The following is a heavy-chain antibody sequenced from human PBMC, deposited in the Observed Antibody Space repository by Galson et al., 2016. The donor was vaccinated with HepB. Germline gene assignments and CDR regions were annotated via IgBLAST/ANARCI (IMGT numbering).Heavy chain of an antibody. CDR2: ISDSGSST. V-gene: IGHV3-23*01. CDR3: AKVPGIFGVVICWVDY. J-gene: IGHJ4*02. Sequence: SLRLSCAASGFTYSNFAMSWVRQAPGKGLEWVSGISDSGSSTFYADSVKGRFTVSRDNSKNTLYLQMNSLRAEDTAVYYCAKVPGIFGVVICWVDYWGQGTLVTVSS. D-gene: IGHD3-3*01. CDR1: GFTYSNFA.